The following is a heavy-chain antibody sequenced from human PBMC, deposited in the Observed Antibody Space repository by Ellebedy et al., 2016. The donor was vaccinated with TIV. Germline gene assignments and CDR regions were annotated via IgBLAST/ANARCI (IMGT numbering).Heavy chain of an antibody. CDR2: IGSAGDT. Sequence: PGGSLRLSCAASGFIFSSHDMHWVRQGTGKGLEWVSAIGSAGDTSYSGSVKGRFTISRENGKNSVYLQMNSLRAEDTAVYYCARASAGLDYWGQGTLVTVSS. CDR3: ARASAGLDY. J-gene: IGHJ4*02. V-gene: IGHV3-13*01. CDR1: GFIFSSHD. D-gene: IGHD6-13*01.